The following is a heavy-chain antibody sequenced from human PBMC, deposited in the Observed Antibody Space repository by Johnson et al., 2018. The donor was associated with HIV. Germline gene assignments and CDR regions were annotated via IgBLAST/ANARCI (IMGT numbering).Heavy chain of an antibody. D-gene: IGHD6-13*01. CDR3: ARVAAAAGRMTDAFDI. J-gene: IGHJ3*02. CDR2: ITWSGGSK. V-gene: IGHV3-20*01. Sequence: VQLVESGGGLVQPGGSLRLSCAASGITFSTSAMTWVRQAPGRGLEWVSGITWSGGSKAYADSVKGRFTISRDNAKNSLYLQMNSLRAEGTALYDCARVAAAAGRMTDAFDIWGQGTMVSVSS. CDR1: GITFSTSA.